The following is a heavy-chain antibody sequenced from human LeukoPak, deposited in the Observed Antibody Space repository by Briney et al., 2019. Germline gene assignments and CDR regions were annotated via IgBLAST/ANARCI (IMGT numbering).Heavy chain of an antibody. J-gene: IGHJ6*03. CDR3: ARAPGVNYYYYIDV. V-gene: IGHV3-23*01. CDR2: IRPSGDNT. CDR1: GFTFSSYD. Sequence: GGSLRLSCAASGFTFSSYDMTWVRQAPGRGLEWVSSIRPSGDNTYYADSVKGRFTISRDNSKNTLYLQMNSLRAEDAALYYCARAPGVNYYYYIDVWGKGTTVTVS. D-gene: IGHD7-27*01.